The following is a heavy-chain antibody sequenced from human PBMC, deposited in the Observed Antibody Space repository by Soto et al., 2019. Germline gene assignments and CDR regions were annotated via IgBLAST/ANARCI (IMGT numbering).Heavy chain of an antibody. J-gene: IGHJ4*02. CDR3: ARENYCDSSGGDRNFDY. D-gene: IGHD3-22*01. Sequence: QVQLVQSGAEVKKPGSSVKVSCKASGGTFSSYTITWVRQAPGQGLEWMGRIIPILGRTNYAQKFQGRVTITADKFTSPAHMELSSLRSEDTAVYYCARENYCDSSGGDRNFDYWGQGTLVTVSS. CDR1: GGTFSSYT. CDR2: IIPILGRT. V-gene: IGHV1-69*08.